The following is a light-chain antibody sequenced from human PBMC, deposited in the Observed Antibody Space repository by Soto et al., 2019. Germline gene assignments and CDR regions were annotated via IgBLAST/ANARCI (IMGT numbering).Light chain of an antibody. Sequence: EIVLTQSPGTLSLSPGERATLSCSAIQSVSSSYLAWYQQRPGQAPRLLIYGASTRATGIPARFSGSGSGTEFTLTISSLQYEDFAVYYCQQYNKWHPETFGQGTKVDIK. J-gene: IGKJ1*01. CDR3: QQYNKWHPET. CDR1: QSVSSSY. CDR2: GAS. V-gene: IGKV3-15*01.